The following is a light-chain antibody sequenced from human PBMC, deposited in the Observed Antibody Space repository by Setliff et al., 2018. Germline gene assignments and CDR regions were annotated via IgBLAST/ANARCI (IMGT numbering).Light chain of an antibody. CDR1: SSNIGNQY. CDR3: GAWDSSLTTVL. J-gene: IGLJ2*01. CDR2: DSN. V-gene: IGLV1-51*01. Sequence: QSVLTQPPSVSAAPGQKVTISCSGSSSNIGNQYVSWYQQVPGTAPKLLIYDSNKRPSGIPDRFSGSKSGTSATLGITGLQTGDEADYYCGAWDSSLTTVLFGGGTKVTVL.